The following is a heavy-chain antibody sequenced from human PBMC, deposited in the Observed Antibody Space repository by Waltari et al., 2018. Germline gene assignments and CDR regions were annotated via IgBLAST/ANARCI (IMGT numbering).Heavy chain of an antibody. CDR1: GLRFGHHT. CDR2: ITSTGSYI. CDR3: ARKLRNLDY. Sequence: VQLVESGGGLVQRGGALRLSCADHGLRFGHHTMIWVRQAPGKGLECVSHITSTGSYIYYADSVKGRFTISRDNVKSSLFLQMNSLGVEDSALYYCARKLRNLDYWGQGTLVTVSS. D-gene: IGHD3-3*01. J-gene: IGHJ4*02. V-gene: IGHV3-21*05.